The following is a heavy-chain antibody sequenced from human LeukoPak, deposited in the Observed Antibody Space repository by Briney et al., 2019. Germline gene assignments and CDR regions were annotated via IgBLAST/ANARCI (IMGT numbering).Heavy chain of an antibody. J-gene: IGHJ4*02. D-gene: IGHD5-18*01. CDR1: GGSISSYY. CDR3: ARDLDSYGNYFDY. Sequence: SETLSLTCTVSGGSISSYYWSWIRQPPGKGLEWIGSIYHSGSTYYNPSLKSRVTISVDTSKNQFSLKLSSVTAADTAVYYCARDLDSYGNYFDYWGQGTLVTVSS. CDR2: IYHSGST. V-gene: IGHV4-38-2*02.